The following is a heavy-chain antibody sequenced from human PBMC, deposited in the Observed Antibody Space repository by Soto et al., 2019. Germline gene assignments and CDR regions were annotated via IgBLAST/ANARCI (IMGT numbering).Heavy chain of an antibody. CDR1: GGSVASNY. CDR2: MYISGTT. J-gene: IGHJ5*02. Sequence: PSETLSLTCTVSGGSVASNYWTWIRQPAGKGPEWIGRMYISGTTDYNPSLRGRATMSVDTSKDQFSLTFTSVTAADTAVYYCARERAAPSWIDPWGRGTLVTVSS. V-gene: IGHV4-4*07. D-gene: IGHD6-6*01. CDR3: ARERAAPSWIDP.